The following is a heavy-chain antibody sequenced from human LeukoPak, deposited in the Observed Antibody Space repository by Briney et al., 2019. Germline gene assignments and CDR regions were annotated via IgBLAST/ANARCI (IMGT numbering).Heavy chain of an antibody. V-gene: IGHV3-30*03. CDR2: ISYDGSNK. Sequence: PGGSLRLSCAASGFTFSSYGMHWVRQAPGKGLEWVAVISYDGSNKYYADSVKGRFTIPRDNSKNTLYLQMNSLRAEDTAVYYCAGAPNGAGIRFDYWGQGTLVTISS. CDR1: GFTFSSYG. D-gene: IGHD3-10*01. CDR3: AGAPNGAGIRFDY. J-gene: IGHJ4*02.